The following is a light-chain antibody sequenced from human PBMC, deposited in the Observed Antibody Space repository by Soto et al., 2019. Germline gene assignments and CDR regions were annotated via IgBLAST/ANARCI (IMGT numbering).Light chain of an antibody. J-gene: IGLJ2*01. Sequence: QLVLTQSPSASASLGASVKLTCTLSSGHSNYAIAWHQQQSEKGPRYLMKLNSDGSHSKGDGIPDRFSGSSSGAERYLTISGLQSEEEADYSCQTWGSGIVVFGGGPKLTVL. CDR3: QTWGSGIVV. V-gene: IGLV4-69*01. CDR2: LNSDGSH. CDR1: SGHSNYA.